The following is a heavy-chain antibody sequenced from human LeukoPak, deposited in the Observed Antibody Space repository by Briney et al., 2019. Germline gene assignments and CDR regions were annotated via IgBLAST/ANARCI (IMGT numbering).Heavy chain of an antibody. CDR3: ARGTRIYSSGYYYYYYMDV. D-gene: IGHD3-22*01. CDR2: IYYSGST. CDR1: GGSISSSSYY. V-gene: IGHV4-39*07. J-gene: IGHJ6*03. Sequence: NPSETLSLTCTVSGGSISSSSYYWGWIRQPPGRGLEWIGWIYYSGSTYYNPSLKSRVTISVDTTKNQFSLKLSSVTAADTAVYYCARGTRIYSSGYYYYYYMDVWGKGTTVTVSS.